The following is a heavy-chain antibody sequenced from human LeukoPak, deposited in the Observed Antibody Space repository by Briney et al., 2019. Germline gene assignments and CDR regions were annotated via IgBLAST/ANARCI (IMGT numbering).Heavy chain of an antibody. V-gene: IGHV4-59*01. CDR3: AREDPQTKVPEGMDV. CDR1: GGSISHYY. J-gene: IGHJ6*02. CDR2: IYYTGTT. Sequence: SETLSLTCTVSGGSISHYYWSWIRQPPGKGPEWIGYIYYTGTTNYNPSLKSRVTISVDTSKNQFSLKLNSVTAADAAVYYCAREDPQTKVPEGMDVWGQGTTVTVSS. D-gene: IGHD4/OR15-4a*01.